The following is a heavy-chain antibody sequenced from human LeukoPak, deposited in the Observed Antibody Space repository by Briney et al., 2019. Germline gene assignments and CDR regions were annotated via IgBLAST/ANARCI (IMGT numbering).Heavy chain of an antibody. CDR2: ISSSGSTI. V-gene: IGHV3-11*04. D-gene: IGHD3-3*01. CDR3: ARVLLRSMNWFDP. CDR1: GFTFSDYY. Sequence: PGGSLRLSCAASGFTFSDYYMSWIRQAPGKGLEWVSYISSSGSTIYYADSVKGRFTISRDNAKNSLYLQMNSLRAEDTAVYYCARVLLRSMNWFDPWGQGTLVTVSS. J-gene: IGHJ5*02.